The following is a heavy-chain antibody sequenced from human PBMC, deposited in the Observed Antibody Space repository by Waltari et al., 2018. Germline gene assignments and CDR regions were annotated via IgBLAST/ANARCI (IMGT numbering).Heavy chain of an antibody. J-gene: IGHJ4*02. CDR2: ITPSFRTP. V-gene: IGHV1-69*01. Sequence: QVQLVQSGAEVKKPGSSVRVSCKTSGGTFNSFAISWVRQAPGQGLEWMGGITPSFRTPNYAQKFQGRVTITADESTSTVYMDLSSLRSEDTALYYCASLMSVAGILDSWGQGTLVTVSS. CDR3: ASLMSVAGILDS. D-gene: IGHD6-19*01. CDR1: GGTFNSFA.